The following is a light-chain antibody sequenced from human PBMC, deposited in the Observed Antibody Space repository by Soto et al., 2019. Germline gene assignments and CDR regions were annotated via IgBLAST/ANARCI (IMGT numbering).Light chain of an antibody. CDR3: QQYNNWPIN. J-gene: IGKJ5*01. CDR2: AAS. V-gene: IGKV3-15*01. Sequence: EIVMTQSPAILSVSPGQRATLSFRASQSISSNLAWHQQKVGQAPRLVIYAASTRATGIPDRFSGSGSGTEFTLTISSLQSEDFAVYYCQQYNNWPINCGQGKQREIK. CDR1: QSISSN.